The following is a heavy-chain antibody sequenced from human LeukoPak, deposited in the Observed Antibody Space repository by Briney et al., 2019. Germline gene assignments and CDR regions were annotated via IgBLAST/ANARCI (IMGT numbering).Heavy chain of an antibody. Sequence: PGGSLRLSCAASGFTFNSYWMSWVRQAPGKGLEWVANIDPDGSEKQYGDSVKGRFTTSRDNAKNSLYLQMNSLRAEDTAIYYCARIYYFGDNNWRYFDNWGQGTLDPVSS. V-gene: IGHV3-7*01. CDR3: ARIYYFGDNNWRYFDN. CDR1: GFTFNSYW. D-gene: IGHD3-10*01. CDR2: IDPDGSEK. J-gene: IGHJ4*02.